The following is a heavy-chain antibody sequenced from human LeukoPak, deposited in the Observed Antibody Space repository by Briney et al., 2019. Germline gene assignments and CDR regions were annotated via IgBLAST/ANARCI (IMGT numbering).Heavy chain of an antibody. J-gene: IGHJ4*02. CDR1: GFTFSSYT. CDR2: ISSRSSYI. D-gene: IGHD2-21*02. Sequence: PGGSLRLSCAVSGFTFSSYTMNWVRQAPGKGLEWVSSISSRSSYIYYADSVKGRFTISRDNAKNPLYLQMNSLWAEDTAVYYCARDHSCGGDCYSPDYFDYWGQGTLVTVSS. CDR3: ARDHSCGGDCYSPDYFDY. V-gene: IGHV3-21*01.